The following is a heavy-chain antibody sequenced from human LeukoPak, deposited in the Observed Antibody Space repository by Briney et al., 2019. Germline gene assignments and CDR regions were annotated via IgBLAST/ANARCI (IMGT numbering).Heavy chain of an antibody. Sequence: GGSLRLSCSASGFTFNKYALHWVRQAPGKGLEYVSAISTNGGSTYYADSVKGRFTISRDNSKNTLYLQMSSLRAEDTAVYYCVKAWAYYGSETYYDYWGQGTLVTVSS. D-gene: IGHD3-10*01. J-gene: IGHJ4*02. CDR1: GFTFNKYA. CDR3: VKAWAYYGSETYYDY. CDR2: ISTNGGST. V-gene: IGHV3-64D*09.